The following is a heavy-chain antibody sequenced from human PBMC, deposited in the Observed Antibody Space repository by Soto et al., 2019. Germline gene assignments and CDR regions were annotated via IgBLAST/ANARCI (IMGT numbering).Heavy chain of an antibody. D-gene: IGHD3-22*01. CDR1: GGTVSSYA. CDR3: ARDTVYYDSSGSY. J-gene: IGHJ4*02. V-gene: IGHV1-69*06. Sequence: QVQLVQSGAAVKKPGSSVKVSCKASGGTVSSYAISWVRQSPVQGLEWMGGIIPIFGTANYAQKFQGRVTITADKSTSTAYMELSSLRSEDTPVYYCARDTVYYDSSGSYWGQGTLVTVSS. CDR2: IIPIFGTA.